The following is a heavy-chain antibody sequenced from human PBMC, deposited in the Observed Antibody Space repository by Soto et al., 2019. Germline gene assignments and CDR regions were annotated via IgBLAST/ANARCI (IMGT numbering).Heavy chain of an antibody. D-gene: IGHD3-3*02. V-gene: IGHV3-23*01. CDR1: GFTFSNSA. CDR2: ISRNGGST. Sequence: VGSLRLSCAASGFTFSNSAMSWVRQAPGKGLEWVSIISRNGGSTYYADSVKGRFTISRDDSKNTLYLQMNSLRAEDTAVYYCVGNKHSPPSWDVWGKGT. J-gene: IGHJ6*03. CDR3: VGNKHSPPSWDV.